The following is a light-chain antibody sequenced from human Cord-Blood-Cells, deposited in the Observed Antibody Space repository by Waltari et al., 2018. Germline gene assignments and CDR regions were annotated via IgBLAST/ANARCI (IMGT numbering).Light chain of an antibody. J-gene: IGLJ1*01. CDR3: CSYAGSYNYV. Sequence: QSALTPPRSVSGSPGQSVTISCTGTSSDVGGYNYVSWYQQHPGKAPKPMIYESSKRPSGVPDRFSGSKSGNTASLTISGLQADDEADYYCCSYAGSYNYVFGTGTKVTVL. V-gene: IGLV2-11*01. CDR1: SSDVGGYNY. CDR2: ESS.